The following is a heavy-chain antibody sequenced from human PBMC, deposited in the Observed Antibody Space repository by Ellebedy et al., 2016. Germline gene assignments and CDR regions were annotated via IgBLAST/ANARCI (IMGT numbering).Heavy chain of an antibody. V-gene: IGHV1-69*13. CDR2: IIPIFGTA. D-gene: IGHD3-22*01. CDR3: ARDGSNYDSSGYYHY. Sequence: ASVKVSRKASGGTFSSYAISWVRQAPGQGLEWMGGIIPIFGTANYAQKFQGRVTITADESTSTAYMELSSLRSEDTAVYYYARDGSNYDSSGYYHYWGQGTLVTVSS. J-gene: IGHJ4*02. CDR1: GGTFSSYA.